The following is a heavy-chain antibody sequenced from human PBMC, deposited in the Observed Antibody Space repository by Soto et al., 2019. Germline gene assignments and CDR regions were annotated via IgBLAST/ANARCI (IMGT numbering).Heavy chain of an antibody. CDR1: GGSISSYY. Sequence: SETLSLTCTVSGGSISSYYWSWIRQPPGKGLEWIGYIYYSGSTNYNPSLKSRVTISVDTSKNQFSLKLSSVTAADTAVYYCARGRTPMELRFDYYYYYMDVWGKGTTVTVSS. D-gene: IGHD1-7*01. J-gene: IGHJ6*03. CDR3: ARGRTPMELRFDYYYYYMDV. CDR2: IYYSGST. V-gene: IGHV4-59*01.